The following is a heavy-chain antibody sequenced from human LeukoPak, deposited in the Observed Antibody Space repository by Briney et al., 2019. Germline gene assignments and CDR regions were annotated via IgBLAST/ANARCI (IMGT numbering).Heavy chain of an antibody. J-gene: IGHJ4*02. Sequence: ASVMVSRKAYGYSFTSYGITWVRQAPGQGLEWMGWISSYNGNTNYAQKLHGRVTMTTDTSTSTAYMELRSLRSDDTAVYYCARSFGSSSWYYFDYWGQGSLVPVSS. CDR2: ISSYNGNT. V-gene: IGHV1-18*01. CDR3: ARSFGSSSWYYFDY. CDR1: GYSFTSYG. D-gene: IGHD6-13*01.